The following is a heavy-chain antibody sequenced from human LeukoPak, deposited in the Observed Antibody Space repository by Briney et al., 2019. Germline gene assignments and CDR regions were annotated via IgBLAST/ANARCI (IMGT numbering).Heavy chain of an antibody. D-gene: IGHD3-9*01. CDR1: GYTFTSYD. J-gene: IGHJ5*02. CDR2: INPSGGST. V-gene: IGHV1-46*01. CDR3: ARRAYYDILTGSNWFDP. Sequence: ASVKVSCKASGYTFTSYDINWVRQAPGQGLEWMGIINPSGGSTSYAQKFQGRVTMTRDMSTSTVYMELSSLRSEDTAVYYCARRAYYDILTGSNWFDPWGQGTLVTVSS.